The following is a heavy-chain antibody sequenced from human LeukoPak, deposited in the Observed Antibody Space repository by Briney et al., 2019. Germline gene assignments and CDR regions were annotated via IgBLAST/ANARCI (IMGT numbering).Heavy chain of an antibody. J-gene: IGHJ4*02. CDR3: ARPRRGSIAARGTFDY. D-gene: IGHD6-6*01. Sequence: GASVKVSCKASGYTFTSYDINWVRQATGQGLEWMGWTNPNSGNTGYAQKFQGRVTMTRNTSISTAYMELSSLRSEDTAVYYCARPRRGSIAARGTFDYWGQGTLVTVSS. CDR2: TNPNSGNT. CDR1: GYTFTSYD. V-gene: IGHV1-8*01.